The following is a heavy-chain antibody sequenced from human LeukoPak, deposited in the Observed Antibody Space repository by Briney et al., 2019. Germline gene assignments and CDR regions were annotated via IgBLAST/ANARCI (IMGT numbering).Heavy chain of an antibody. J-gene: IGHJ4*02. D-gene: IGHD6-6*01. CDR3: AREDHYSSSYDY. Sequence: TGGSLRLSCAASEFTFSSYAMNWVRQAPGKGLEWVSSISSSSSYIYYADSVKGRFTISRDNAKNSLYLQMNSLRAEDTAVYYCAREDHYSSSYDYWGQGTLVTVSS. CDR1: EFTFSSYA. V-gene: IGHV3-21*01. CDR2: ISSSSSYI.